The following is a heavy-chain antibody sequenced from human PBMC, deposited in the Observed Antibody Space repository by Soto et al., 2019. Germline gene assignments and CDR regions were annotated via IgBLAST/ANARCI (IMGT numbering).Heavy chain of an antibody. V-gene: IGHV3-30*03. CDR3: VRSYRWHPPWYFDF. D-gene: IGHD1-26*01. CDR2: VSYDGSNK. Sequence: VGSLRLSCAAYGFTSSSCGIHWVRQAPGKGLEWVAVVSYDGSNKKYADSVKGRLTISRGHSDNTLYLQVNSLRTEDTAVYYCVRSYRWHPPWYFDFWGRGTLVTVSS. J-gene: IGHJ2*01. CDR1: GFTSSSCG.